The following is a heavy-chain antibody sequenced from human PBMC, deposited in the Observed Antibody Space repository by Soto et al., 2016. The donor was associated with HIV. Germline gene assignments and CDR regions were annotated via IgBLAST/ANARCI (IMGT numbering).Heavy chain of an antibody. D-gene: IGHD3-10*01. CDR2: IRSKGNNYAT. CDR1: GFTFSGSA. J-gene: IGHJ4*02. V-gene: IGHV3-73*01. Sequence: EVQLVESGGGLVQPGGSLKLSCGASGFTFSGSALHWVRQASGKGLEWVGRIRSKGNNYATAYVASVKGRFTISRDDSKNTAYLQMNSLKTEDTAAYYCRASMGRGNFWGQGTLVTVSS. CDR3: RASMGRGNF.